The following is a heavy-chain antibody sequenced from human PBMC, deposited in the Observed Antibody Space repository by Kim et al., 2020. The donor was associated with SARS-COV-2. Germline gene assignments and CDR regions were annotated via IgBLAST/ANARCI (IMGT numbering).Heavy chain of an antibody. Sequence: GGSLRLSCAASGFTFRTYWMHWVRQAPGKGLVWVSRTNGDGSTTTYADSVKGRFTISRDNAKNTLYLQLNSLRAEDTAIYYCARRYYDSRGYYYFDSWGQGTLVTVSS. CDR2: TNGDGSTT. J-gene: IGHJ4*02. CDR3: ARRYYDSRGYYYFDS. V-gene: IGHV3-74*01. D-gene: IGHD3-22*01. CDR1: GFTFRTYW.